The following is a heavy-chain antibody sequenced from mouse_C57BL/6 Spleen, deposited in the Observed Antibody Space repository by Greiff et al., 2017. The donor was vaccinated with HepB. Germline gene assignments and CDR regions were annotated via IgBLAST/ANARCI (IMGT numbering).Heavy chain of an antibody. CDR3: TRDRENWAYWYFDV. CDR2: ISSGGDYI. J-gene: IGHJ1*03. Sequence: EVMLVESGEGLVKPGGSLKLSCAASGFTFSSYAMSWVRQTPEKRLEWVAYISSGGDYIYYADTVKGRFTISRDNARNTLYLQMSSLKSEDTAMYYCTRDRENWAYWYFDVWGTGTTVTVSS. V-gene: IGHV5-9-1*02. CDR1: GFTFSSYA. D-gene: IGHD4-1*01.